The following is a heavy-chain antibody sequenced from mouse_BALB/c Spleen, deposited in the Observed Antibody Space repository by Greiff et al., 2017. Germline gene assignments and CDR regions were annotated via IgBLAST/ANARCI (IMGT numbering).Heavy chain of an antibody. V-gene: IGHV1-19*01. CDR3: ARRGSTDY. Sequence: EVQLQQSGPELVKPGASVKMSCKASGYTFTDYYMDWVKQSHGESFEWIGRVNPYNGGTSYNQKFKGKATLTVDKSSSTAYMELNSLTSEDSAVYYCARRGSTDYWGQGTTLTVSS. CDR1: GYTFTDYY. J-gene: IGHJ2*01. CDR2: VNPYNGGT.